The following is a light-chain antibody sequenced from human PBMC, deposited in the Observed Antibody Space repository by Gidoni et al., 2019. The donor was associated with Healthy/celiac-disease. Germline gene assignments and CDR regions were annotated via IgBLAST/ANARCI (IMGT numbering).Light chain of an antibody. Sequence: DIQLTQSPSFLSASVGDRVTITCRASQGISSYLAWYQQKPGKAPKLLIDASSTLQSGVPSRFSGSGSGTEFTLTISGLQPEDFATYYSQQLNSHPPLTFGGATEVEIK. J-gene: IGKJ4*01. CDR2: ASS. CDR3: QQLNSHPPLT. V-gene: IGKV1-9*01. CDR1: QGISSY.